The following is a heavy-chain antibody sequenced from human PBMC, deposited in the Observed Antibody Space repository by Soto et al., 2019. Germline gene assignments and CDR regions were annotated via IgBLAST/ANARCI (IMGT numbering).Heavy chain of an antibody. J-gene: IGHJ4*02. V-gene: IGHV4-39*01. Sequence: LSLTCTVSGGSISSSSYYWGWIRQPPGKGLEWIGSIYYSGSTYYNPSLKSRVTISVDTSKNQFSLKLSSVTAADTAVYYCASGGDYYDSSGNWGQGTLVTVSS. D-gene: IGHD3-22*01. CDR1: GGSISSSSYY. CDR3: ASGGDYYDSSGN. CDR2: IYYSGST.